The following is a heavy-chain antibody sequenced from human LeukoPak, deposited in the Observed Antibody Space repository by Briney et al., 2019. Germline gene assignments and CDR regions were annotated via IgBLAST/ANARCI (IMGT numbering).Heavy chain of an antibody. CDR1: GFTFSSYA. V-gene: IGHV3-23*01. D-gene: IGHD6-19*01. CDR3: AKDKGGIAVAGNFDY. Sequence: PPGGSLRLSCAASGFTFSSYAMSWVRQAPGKGLEWVSAISGSGGSTYYADSVKGRFAISRDNSKNTLYLQMNSLRAEDTAVYYCAKDKGGIAVAGNFDYWGQGTLVTVSS. J-gene: IGHJ4*02. CDR2: ISGSGGST.